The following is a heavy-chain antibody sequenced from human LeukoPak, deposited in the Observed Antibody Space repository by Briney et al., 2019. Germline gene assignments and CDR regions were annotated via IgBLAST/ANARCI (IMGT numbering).Heavy chain of an antibody. CDR3: AKRGVVIRVILVGFHKEAYYFDS. V-gene: IGHV3-23*01. Sequence: GGSLRLSCAVSGITLSNYGMTWVRQAPGKGLEWVAGLSGSGGSTNYADSVKGRFTISRDNAKNTLYLQMNSLRAEDTAVYLCAKRGVVIRVILVGFHKEAYYFDSWGQGVLVTVSS. CDR1: GITLSNYG. CDR2: LSGSGGST. J-gene: IGHJ4*02. D-gene: IGHD3-22*01.